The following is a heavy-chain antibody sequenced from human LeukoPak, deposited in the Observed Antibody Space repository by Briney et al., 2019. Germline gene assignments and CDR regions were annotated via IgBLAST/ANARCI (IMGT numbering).Heavy chain of an antibody. Sequence: GGSLRLSCAASGFTFSSSGMHWVRQAPGKGLEWVSSISSSSSYIYYADSVKGRFTISRDNAKNSLYLQMNSLRAEDTAVYYCARVYSANGYGSGYYDYWGQGTLVTVSS. D-gene: IGHD3-10*01. J-gene: IGHJ4*02. CDR3: ARVYSANGYGSGYYDY. CDR2: ISSSSSYI. CDR1: GFTFSSSG. V-gene: IGHV3-21*01.